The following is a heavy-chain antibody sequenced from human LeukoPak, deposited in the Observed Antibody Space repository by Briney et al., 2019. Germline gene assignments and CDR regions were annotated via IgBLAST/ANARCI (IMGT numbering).Heavy chain of an antibody. J-gene: IGHJ2*01. V-gene: IGHV3-64*01. D-gene: IGHD2-2*01. Sequence: PGGSLRLSCAASGFTFSSDAMHWVRQAPGKGLEYVSAISSNGGSTYYANSVKGRFTISRDNSKNTLYLQMGSLRAEDMAVYYCARDNAHKYCSSTSCPAPWYFDLWGRGTLVTVSS. CDR1: GFTFSSDA. CDR2: ISSNGGST. CDR3: ARDNAHKYCSSTSCPAPWYFDL.